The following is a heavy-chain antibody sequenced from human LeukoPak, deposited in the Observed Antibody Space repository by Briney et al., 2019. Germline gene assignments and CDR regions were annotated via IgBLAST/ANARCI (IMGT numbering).Heavy chain of an antibody. D-gene: IGHD3-9*01. CDR1: GFTFSSYW. V-gene: IGHV3-7*01. CDR2: IKQDGNEK. J-gene: IGHJ6*03. Sequence: GGSLRLSCAASGFTFSSYWMSWVRQAPGKGLEWVANIKQDGNEKYYVDSVKGRFTISRDYAKNSLYLQMNSLGAEETAVYYCARDDFVSGHDILTAYFYYYYMDVWGKGTTVTVSS. CDR3: ARDDFVSGHDILTAYFYYYYMDV.